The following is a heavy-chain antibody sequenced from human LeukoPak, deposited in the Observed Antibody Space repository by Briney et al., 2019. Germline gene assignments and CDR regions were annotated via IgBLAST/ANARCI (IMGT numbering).Heavy chain of an antibody. CDR3: ARGVSYDSNGDLAFDI. CDR2: INPSGGST. J-gene: IGHJ3*02. Sequence: ASVKVSCKASGYTFTSYYMHWVRQAPGQGLEWMGIINPSGGSTSYAQKFQGRVTMTRDMSTSTVYMELSSLRSEDTAVYYCARGVSYDSNGDLAFDIWGQGTMVTVSS. D-gene: IGHD3-22*01. V-gene: IGHV1-46*01. CDR1: GYTFTSYY.